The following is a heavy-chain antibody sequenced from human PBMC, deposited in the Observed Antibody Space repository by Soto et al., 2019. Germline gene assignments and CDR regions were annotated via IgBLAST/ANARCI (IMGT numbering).Heavy chain of an antibody. CDR1: GGSISSSSYY. V-gene: IGHV4-39*01. CDR2: IYYSGST. CDR3: ARPLLDYEFWSGVAEFDY. D-gene: IGHD3-3*01. J-gene: IGHJ4*02. Sequence: QLQLQESGPGLVKPSETLSLTCTVSGGSISSSSYYWGWIRQPPGKGLEWIGSIYYSGSTSYHPTLKSRVTIYVATSKNQFSLKLSSVTAADTAVYYCARPLLDYEFWSGVAEFDYWGQGTLVTVSS.